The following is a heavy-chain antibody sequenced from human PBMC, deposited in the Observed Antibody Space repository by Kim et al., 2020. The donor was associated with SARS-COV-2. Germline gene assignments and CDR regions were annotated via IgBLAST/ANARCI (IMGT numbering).Heavy chain of an antibody. CDR1: GFTFSDHY. V-gene: IGHV3-72*01. J-gene: IGHJ4*02. D-gene: IGHD5-18*01. CDR2: TRNKANSYTT. CDR3: AREGYSYGEFFDY. Sequence: GGSLRLSCAASGFTFSDHYMDWVRQAPGKGLEWVGRTRNKANSYTTEYAASVKVRFTISRDDSKNSLYLQMNSLKTEDTAVYYCAREGYSYGEFFDYWGQGTLVTVSS.